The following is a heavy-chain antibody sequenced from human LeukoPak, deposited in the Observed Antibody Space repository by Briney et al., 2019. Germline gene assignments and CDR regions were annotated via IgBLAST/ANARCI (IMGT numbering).Heavy chain of an antibody. V-gene: IGHV3-23*01. D-gene: IGHD3-10*01. CDR2: INGRGVTT. Sequence: GGSLRLSCVASQFTFNNYAMTWVRQAPGKGREGVSDINGRGVTTDYADCGKGRFTISRDNSKNTLYLQMDRLRVEDTAVYYCAKAAYGSGSFRIIWFDPWGQGTLVTVSS. CDR3: AKAAYGSGSFRIIWFDP. CDR1: QFTFNNYA. J-gene: IGHJ5*02.